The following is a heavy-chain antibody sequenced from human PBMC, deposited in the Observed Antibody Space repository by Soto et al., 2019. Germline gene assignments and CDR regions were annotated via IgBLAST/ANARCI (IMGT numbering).Heavy chain of an antibody. J-gene: IGHJ5*02. CDR3: ARMATFGSLNWFDP. Sequence: ALVTVDLTASGYIFTDNDFIWLRQATGQGLEWMGWMNPGSGDTGYAQKFQGRVTMTRDISIATAYMELSSLRSDDTAIYYCARMATFGSLNWFDPWGQGTLVNVSS. V-gene: IGHV1-8*01. CDR1: GYIFTDND. CDR2: MNPGSGDT. D-gene: IGHD3-16*01.